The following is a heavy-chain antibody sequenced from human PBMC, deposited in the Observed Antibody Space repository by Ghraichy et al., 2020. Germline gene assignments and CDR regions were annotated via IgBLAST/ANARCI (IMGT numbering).Heavy chain of an antibody. CDR3: ATSGSYQRPFDY. CDR1: GFTFDDHA. V-gene: IGHV3-9*01. CDR2: ISWNSGSI. Sequence: GGSLRLSCAASGFTFDDHAIHWVRQAPGKGLEWVSGISWNSGSIGYADSVKGRFTISRDNAKNSLYLQMNSLRAEDTALYYCATSGSYQRPFDYWGQGTLVTVSS. D-gene: IGHD1-26*01. J-gene: IGHJ4*02.